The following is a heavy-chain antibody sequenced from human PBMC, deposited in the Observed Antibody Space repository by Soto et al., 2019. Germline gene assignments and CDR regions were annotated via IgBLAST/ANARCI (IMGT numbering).Heavy chain of an antibody. J-gene: IGHJ4*02. V-gene: IGHV3-23*04. Sequence: EVQLAESGGGSVQPGGSLRLSCAASGFTFSSYAMSWVRQAPGKGLEWVSAISGSGGSTYYADSVKGRFTISRDNSKNTLHLQMNSLRAEDTAVYYCAKAYVGATPFDYWGQGTLVTVSS. CDR3: AKAYVGATPFDY. CDR1: GFTFSSYA. CDR2: ISGSGGST. D-gene: IGHD1-26*01.